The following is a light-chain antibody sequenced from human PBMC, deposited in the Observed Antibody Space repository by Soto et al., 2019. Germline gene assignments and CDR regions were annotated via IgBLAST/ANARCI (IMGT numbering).Light chain of an antibody. CDR1: QSVSSSY. J-gene: IGKJ5*01. CDR2: GAS. Sequence: EIVLTQSPGTLSLSPGERATLSCRASQSVSSSYLAWYQQKSRQAPRLLLYGASSRDTGIPHRFSGSGSGTYFSFSISRLEPEDFAVFYCQEYSDSPITFGQGTRLEIK. V-gene: IGKV3-20*01. CDR3: QEYSDSPIT.